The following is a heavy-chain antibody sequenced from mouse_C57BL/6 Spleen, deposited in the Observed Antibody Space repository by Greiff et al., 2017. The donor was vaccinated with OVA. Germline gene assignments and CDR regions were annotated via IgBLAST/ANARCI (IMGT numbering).Heavy chain of an antibody. CDR1: GYTFTSYG. D-gene: IGHD4-1*01. CDR2: IYPRSGNT. Sequence: VKLQQSGAELARPGASVKLSCKASGYTFTSYGISWVKQRTGQGLEWIGEIYPRSGNTYYNEKFKGKATLTADKSSSTAYMELRSLTSEDSAVYFCAREGLGRGAMDYWGQGTSVTVSS. J-gene: IGHJ4*01. CDR3: AREGLGRGAMDY. V-gene: IGHV1-81*01.